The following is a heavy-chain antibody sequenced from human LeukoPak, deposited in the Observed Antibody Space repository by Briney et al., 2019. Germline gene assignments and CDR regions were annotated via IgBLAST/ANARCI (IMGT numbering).Heavy chain of an antibody. J-gene: IGHJ3*02. V-gene: IGHV3-7*01. Sequence: GGSLRLSCAASGFTFSNYWMSWVRQAPGKGVEWVASIKQDGSEKYYVDSLKGRFTISRDNAKNSLYLQMNSLGAEDTAVYYCASVDDILSSYYIDAFDIWGQGTMVTVSS. D-gene: IGHD3-9*01. CDR1: GFTFSNYW. CDR3: ASVDDILSSYYIDAFDI. CDR2: IKQDGSEK.